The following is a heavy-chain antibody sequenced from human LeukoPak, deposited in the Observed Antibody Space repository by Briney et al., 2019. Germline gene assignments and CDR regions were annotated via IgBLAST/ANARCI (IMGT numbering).Heavy chain of an antibody. D-gene: IGHD3-16*01. CDR1: EFTFSSYG. Sequence: GGSLRLSCAASEFTFSSYGMHWVRQAPGKGLEWVAVISYDGSKKYYADSVKGRFTISRDNSKDTLYLQMNSLRAEDTAVYYCAKDKFGPWGSNFDYWGQGTLVTVSS. J-gene: IGHJ4*02. CDR3: AKDKFGPWGSNFDY. CDR2: ISYDGSKK. V-gene: IGHV3-30*18.